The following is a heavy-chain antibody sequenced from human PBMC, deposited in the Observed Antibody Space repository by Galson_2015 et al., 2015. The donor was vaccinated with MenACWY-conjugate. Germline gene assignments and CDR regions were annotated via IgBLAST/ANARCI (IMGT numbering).Heavy chain of an antibody. Sequence: SLRLSCAASAFTFSSFEMNWVRQAPGKGLEWVSYISSSGTTIYYSDSVEGRFTISRDNAKNSLYLQMNSLRAEDTAVYYCARLAVPGLNWAQGTLVTVSS. CDR3: ARLAVPGLN. CDR1: AFTFSSFE. D-gene: IGHD6-19*01. CDR2: ISSSGTTI. J-gene: IGHJ4*02. V-gene: IGHV3-48*03.